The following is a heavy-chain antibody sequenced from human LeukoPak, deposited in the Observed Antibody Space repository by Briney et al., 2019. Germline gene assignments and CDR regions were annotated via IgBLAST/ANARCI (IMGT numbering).Heavy chain of an antibody. Sequence: GGSLRLSCAASGFTFSSYWMSWVRQAPGKGLEWVANIKQDGSEKYYVDSVKGRFTISRDNAKNSLYLQMNSLRAEDTAVYYCARVRSYYDFWSGYEFDYWGQGTLVTVSS. CDR1: GFTFSSYW. CDR2: IKQDGSEK. V-gene: IGHV3-7*01. CDR3: ARVRSYYDFWSGYEFDY. J-gene: IGHJ4*02. D-gene: IGHD3-3*01.